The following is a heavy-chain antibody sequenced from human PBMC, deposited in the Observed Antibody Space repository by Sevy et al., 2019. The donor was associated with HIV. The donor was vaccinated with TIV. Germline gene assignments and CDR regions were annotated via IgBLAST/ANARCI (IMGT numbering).Heavy chain of an antibody. Sequence: GGSLRLSCAASGFIFSNYAMHWVRQAPGKGLEWVAVISYDGINKYYVVSVKGRFTISRDNSKNTLYVQMNSRRAEDTAVYYCARDSNSSYYYYYAMDVLGQGTTVTVSS. CDR2: ISYDGINK. CDR1: GFIFSNYA. D-gene: IGHD3-22*01. J-gene: IGHJ6*02. CDR3: ARDSNSSYYYYYAMDV. V-gene: IGHV3-30-3*01.